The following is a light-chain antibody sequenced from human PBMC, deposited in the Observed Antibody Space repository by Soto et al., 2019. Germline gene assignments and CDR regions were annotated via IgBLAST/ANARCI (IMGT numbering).Light chain of an antibody. CDR3: QKYYTTPPS. CDR1: RSVLQSSNNKDY. J-gene: IGKJ1*01. Sequence: DIVMTQSPDSLAVSLGERATINCKSSRSVLQSSNNKDYLECHQQKPGQPPKLLIAWAFTRESGGPDRFSGSGSSTYFTLTSTRLQAENGAVYYLQKYYTTPPSFGQGTQVEIK. V-gene: IGKV4-1*01. CDR2: WAF.